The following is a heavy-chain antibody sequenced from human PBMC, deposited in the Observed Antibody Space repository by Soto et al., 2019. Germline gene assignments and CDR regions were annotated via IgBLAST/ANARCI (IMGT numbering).Heavy chain of an antibody. D-gene: IGHD1-1*01. V-gene: IGHV1-69*13. J-gene: IGHJ5*01. CDR1: GDSFSKYT. CDR3: ARGRGLYNSGRSQRDS. CDR2: VIPRFGTT. Sequence: ASVKVSCKASGDSFSKYTVNWVRQAPRQGLEWVGGVIPRFGTTNFAPTLQGRVTITADQSMNTVYMELSSLRSEDTALYYCARGRGLYNSGRSQRDSWG.